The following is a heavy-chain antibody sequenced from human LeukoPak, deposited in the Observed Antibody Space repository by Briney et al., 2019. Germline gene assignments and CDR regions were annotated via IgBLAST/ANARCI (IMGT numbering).Heavy chain of an antibody. CDR2: IYTSGST. J-gene: IGHJ4*02. V-gene: IGHV4-4*07. CDR3: ARDGFRFLELYYFDY. Sequence: PSETLSLTCTVSVGSISSYYWSWIRQPAGKGLEWIGRIYTSGSTNYNPSLKSRVTMSVDTSKNQFSLKLSSVTAADTAVYYCARDGFRFLELYYFDYWGQGTLVTVSS. D-gene: IGHD3-3*01. CDR1: VGSISSYY.